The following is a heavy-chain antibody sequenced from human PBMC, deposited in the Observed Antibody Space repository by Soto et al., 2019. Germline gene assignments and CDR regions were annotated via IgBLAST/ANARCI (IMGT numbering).Heavy chain of an antibody. CDR2: IYYSGST. J-gene: IGHJ6*02. Sequence: QVQLQESGPGLVKPSETLSLTCTVSGGSISSYYWSWIRQPPGKGLEWIGYIYYSGSTNYNPSLKSRVTISVDPSKTQFSLKLSSVTAADTAVYYCARLRHDYYYYGMDVWGQGTTVTVSS. V-gene: IGHV4-59*08. D-gene: IGHD4-17*01. CDR1: GGSISSYY. CDR3: ARLRHDYYYYGMDV.